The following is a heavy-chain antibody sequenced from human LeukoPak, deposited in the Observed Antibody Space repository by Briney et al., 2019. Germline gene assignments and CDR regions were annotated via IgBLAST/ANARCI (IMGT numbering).Heavy chain of an antibody. J-gene: IGHJ3*02. D-gene: IGHD3-10*01. CDR1: GYSFTSYW. CDR2: IYPGDSDT. CDR3: ARPTKGGRFGDHAFDI. V-gene: IGHV5-51*01. Sequence: GESLKISCKGSGYSFTSYWIGWVRQMPGKGLEWMGIIYPGDSDTKYSPSLQGQVTISADKSINTAYLQLSSLKASDTAMYYYARPTKGGRFGDHAFDIWGQGTMVTVSS.